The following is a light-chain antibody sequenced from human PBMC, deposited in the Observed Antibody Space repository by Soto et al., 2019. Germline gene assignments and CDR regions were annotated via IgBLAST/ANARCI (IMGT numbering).Light chain of an antibody. V-gene: IGKV3-11*01. J-gene: IGKJ5*01. CDR3: QQRSNWPFT. CDR1: QSIHTS. Sequence: VLTQSPATLSLSPCERATLSCRASQSIHTSLAWYQQKPGQPPRLVVYDSTLRANGVPDRFGGSRSGTEFTLTINNLEPEDFAVYYCQQRSNWPFTFGQGTRLQTK. CDR2: DST.